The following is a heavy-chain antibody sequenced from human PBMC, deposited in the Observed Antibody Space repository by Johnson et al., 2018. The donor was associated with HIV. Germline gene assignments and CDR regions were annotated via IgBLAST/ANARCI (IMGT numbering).Heavy chain of an antibody. D-gene: IGHD3-22*01. CDR1: GFTVSSNY. Sequence: VQLVESGGGLIQPGGSLRLSCAASGFTVSSNYMSWVRQAPGKGLEWVSVIYSGGNTYYADSVKGRFTISRDNSKNTLYLQMNSLRAEDTAVYDCAREGYDSSGYSDAFDIWGQGTMVTVSS. CDR3: AREGYDSSGYSDAFDI. CDR2: IYSGGNT. V-gene: IGHV3-66*03. J-gene: IGHJ3*02.